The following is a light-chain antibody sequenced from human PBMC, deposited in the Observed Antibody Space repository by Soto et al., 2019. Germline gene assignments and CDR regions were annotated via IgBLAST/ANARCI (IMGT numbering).Light chain of an antibody. CDR1: QSVSSSF. J-gene: IGKJ2*01. Sequence: EIVLTQSPGTLSLSPGERATLSCRASQSVSSSFLAWYQQKPGQGPRLLIYGASNRATGVPDRFSGSGSGTDFTLTISRLEPEDFAVYYCQQYCGSPMYTFGQGTKLEIK. CDR3: QQYCGSPMYT. V-gene: IGKV3-20*01. CDR2: GAS.